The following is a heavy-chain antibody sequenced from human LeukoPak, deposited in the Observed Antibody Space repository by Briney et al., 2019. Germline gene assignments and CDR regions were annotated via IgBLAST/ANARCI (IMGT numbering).Heavy chain of an antibody. D-gene: IGHD3-9*01. CDR3: ARGRYSRMDV. Sequence: SETLSLTCTVSGGSISSYYWSWIRQPPGKGLEWIGYIYYSGSTNYNPSLKSRVTISVDTSKNQFSLKLSSVTAADTAVYYCARGRYSRMDVWGQGTTVTVSS. J-gene: IGHJ6*02. V-gene: IGHV4-59*12. CDR2: IYYSGST. CDR1: GGSISSYY.